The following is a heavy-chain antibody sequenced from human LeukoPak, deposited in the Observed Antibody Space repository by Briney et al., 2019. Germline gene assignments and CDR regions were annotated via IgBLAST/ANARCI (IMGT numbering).Heavy chain of an antibody. CDR1: GFTFSSYV. D-gene: IGHD3-16*01. CDR3: ARDLNWQLGS. CDR2: INHDATDI. Sequence: PGGSLRLSCAASGFTFSSYVMHWVPPAPGRGLVWVSRINHDATDIIYADSVKGRFTVSRDNAKNTLNLQMNGVRAEDTAGYFCARDLNWQLGSWGQGTLVTVSS. J-gene: IGHJ4*02. V-gene: IGHV3-74*01.